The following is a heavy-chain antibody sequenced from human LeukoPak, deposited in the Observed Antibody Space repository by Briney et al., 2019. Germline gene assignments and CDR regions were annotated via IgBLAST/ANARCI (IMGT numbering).Heavy chain of an antibody. CDR2: ISWNSGSI. Sequence: LTGGSLRLSCAASGFTFDDYAMHWVRQAPGKGLEWVSGISWNSGSIGYADSVKGRFTISRDNAKNSLYLQMNSLRAEDTALYYCAKDKHEVVPAADEYWGQGTLVTVSS. D-gene: IGHD2-2*01. CDR1: GFTFDDYA. V-gene: IGHV3-9*01. J-gene: IGHJ4*02. CDR3: AKDKHEVVPAADEY.